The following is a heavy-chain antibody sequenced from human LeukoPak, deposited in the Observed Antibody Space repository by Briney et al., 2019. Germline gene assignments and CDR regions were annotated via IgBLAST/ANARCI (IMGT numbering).Heavy chain of an antibody. CDR3: ASRKQWLVRGAFDI. Sequence: SETLSLTCAVSGGSISSGGYSWSWIRQPPGKGLEWIGYIYYSGSTYYNPSLKSRVTISVDTSKNQFSLKLSSVTAADTAVYYCASRKQWLVRGAFDIWGQGTMVTVSS. CDR1: GGSISSGGYS. J-gene: IGHJ3*02. D-gene: IGHD6-19*01. V-gene: IGHV4-30-4*07. CDR2: IYYSGST.